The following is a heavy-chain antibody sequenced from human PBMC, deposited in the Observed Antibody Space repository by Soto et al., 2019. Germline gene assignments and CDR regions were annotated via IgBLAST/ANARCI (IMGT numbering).Heavy chain of an antibody. CDR1: GFTFSGYA. CDR3: ARVVVVIPPGYYYAMDV. D-gene: IGHD3-22*01. J-gene: IGHJ6*02. V-gene: IGHV3-30-3*01. Sequence: GGSLRVSCAASGFTFSGYARHWVRQDPGKGLEWVAVISYDGSNKYYADSVKGRFTISRDNSKNTLYLQMNSLRDEDTAVYYCARVVVVIPPGYYYAMDVWGQGTTVTVSS. CDR2: ISYDGSNK.